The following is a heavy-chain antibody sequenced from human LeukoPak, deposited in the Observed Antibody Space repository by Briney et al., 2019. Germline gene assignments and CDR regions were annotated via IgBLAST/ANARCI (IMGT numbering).Heavy chain of an antibody. CDR1: VGTFSSYS. Sequence: SVKVSCKASVGTFSSYSISWVRQAPGQGLEWMGGILPIFGKANYAQKFQGRVTISADESTSTDYMEMSRQRSEDTAVYYCARAPIYYDILTGYYDDKTYFDYWGQGTLVTASS. D-gene: IGHD3-9*01. CDR3: ARAPIYYDILTGYYDDKTYFDY. V-gene: IGHV1-69*13. CDR2: ILPIFGKA. J-gene: IGHJ4*02.